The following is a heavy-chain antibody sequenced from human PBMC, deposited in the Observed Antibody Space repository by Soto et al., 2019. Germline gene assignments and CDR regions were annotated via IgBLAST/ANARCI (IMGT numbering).Heavy chain of an antibody. CDR3: ARDRLPMVVVVMGWFDP. V-gene: IGHV3-11*01. Sequence: QVQLVESGGALVKPGGSLRLSCAASGFSFRDYYMSWIRQAPGKGLEWISYISGSGNTIYYADSVQGRFIISRDNAKNSLCLQMNSVRADDTAVYYCARDRLPMVVVVMGWFDPWGQGTLGTVSS. CDR2: ISGSGNTI. J-gene: IGHJ5*02. CDR1: GFSFRDYY. D-gene: IGHD3-22*01.